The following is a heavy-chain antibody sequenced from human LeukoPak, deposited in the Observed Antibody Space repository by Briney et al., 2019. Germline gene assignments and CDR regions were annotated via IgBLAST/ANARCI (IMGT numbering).Heavy chain of an antibody. V-gene: IGHV1-2*02. J-gene: IGHJ3*02. CDR2: INPNSDGT. Sequence: ASVTVSFTASGYTFTVYYMHWVRQAPGQGMEWMGWINPNSDGTNYAQKFQGRVTMTRDTSISTAYMELSRLRSDDTAVYYCARVSAPSGSSVYAFDIWGQGTMVTVSS. CDR1: GYTFTVYY. CDR3: ARVSAPSGSSVYAFDI. D-gene: IGHD2-2*01.